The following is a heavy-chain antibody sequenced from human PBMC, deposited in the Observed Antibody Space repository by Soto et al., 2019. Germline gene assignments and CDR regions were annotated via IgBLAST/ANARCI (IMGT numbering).Heavy chain of an antibody. V-gene: IGHV3-30*18. CDR1: GFTFRSYG. CDR3: AKLGFTLDAMDA. CDR2: ISYDGSSE. Sequence: PGGSLRLSCAASGFTFRSYGMHWVRQAPVKGLEWVAVISYDGSSEYYGDSVKGRFTISRDNSKNTVYLQMNSLRAEDTAVYYCAKLGFTLDAMDAWGQGTTVTVSS. J-gene: IGHJ6*02. D-gene: IGHD2-15*01.